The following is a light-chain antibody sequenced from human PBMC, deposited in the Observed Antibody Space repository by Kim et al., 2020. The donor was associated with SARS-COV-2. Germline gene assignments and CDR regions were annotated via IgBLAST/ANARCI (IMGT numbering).Light chain of an antibody. CDR2: IAS. V-gene: IGKV1-39*01. CDR3: QQSYNAPWT. J-gene: IGKJ1*01. Sequence: ASVVDRVTITCRASETISTYLNWYQQKPGKAPIRLIYIASILQSGVPSRFSGSGSVTEFTLTINNLQPEDFATYYCQQSYNAPWTFGQGTKVYIK. CDR1: ETISTY.